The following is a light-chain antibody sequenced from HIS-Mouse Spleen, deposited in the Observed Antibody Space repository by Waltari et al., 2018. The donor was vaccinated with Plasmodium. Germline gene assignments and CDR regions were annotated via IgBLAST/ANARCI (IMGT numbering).Light chain of an antibody. J-gene: IGLJ2*01. CDR2: RNK. CDR3: AAWDDSLSGVV. CDR1: SSNIGSNY. V-gene: IGLV1-47*01. Sequence: QSVLTQPPSASGTPGQRVTIPCSGSSSNIGSNYVYGYQQLPGTAPKLLIYRNKQRPSGVPDRFSGSKSGTSASLAISGLRSEDEADYYCAAWDDSLSGVVFGGGTKLTVL.